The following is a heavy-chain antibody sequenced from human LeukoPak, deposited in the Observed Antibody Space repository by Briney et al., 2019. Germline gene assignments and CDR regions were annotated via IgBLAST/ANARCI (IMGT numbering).Heavy chain of an antibody. CDR3: AELGITMIGGV. Sequence: GGSLRLSCAASGFTFSSYEMNWVRQAPGRGLEWVSSISTSGRFIYYADFVKGRFTISRDNAKNSLYLQMNSLRAEDTAVYYCAELGITMIGGVWGKGTTVTISS. V-gene: IGHV3-48*03. CDR2: ISTSGRFI. J-gene: IGHJ6*04. CDR1: GFTFSSYE. D-gene: IGHD3-10*02.